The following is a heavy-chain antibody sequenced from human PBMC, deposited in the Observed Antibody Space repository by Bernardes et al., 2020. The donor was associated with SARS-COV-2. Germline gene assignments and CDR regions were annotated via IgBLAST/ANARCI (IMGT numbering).Heavy chain of an antibody. CDR1: GFTFSSYS. V-gene: IGHV3-48*02. D-gene: IGHD3-22*01. Sequence: WGSLRLSCAASGFTFSSYSMNWVRQAPGKGLEWVSYISSSSSTIYYADSVKGRFTISRDNAKNSLYLQMNSLRDEDTAVYYCARDKGGSGYYPFWYWGQGTLVTVSS. J-gene: IGHJ4*02. CDR3: ARDKGGSGYYPFWY. CDR2: ISSSSSTI.